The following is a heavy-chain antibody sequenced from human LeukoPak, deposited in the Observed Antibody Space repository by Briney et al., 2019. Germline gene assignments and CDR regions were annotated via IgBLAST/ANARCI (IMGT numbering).Heavy chain of an antibody. J-gene: IGHJ4*02. CDR1: GYAXTGYY. CDR2: IIPIFGTA. V-gene: IGHV1-69*13. Sequence: SVKVSCKASGYAXTGYYMHWVRQAPGQGLEWMGGIIPIFGTANYAQKFQGRVTITADESTSTAYMELSSLRSEDTAVYYCARGPQGYSVDYWGQGTLVTVSS. CDR3: ARGPQGYSVDY. D-gene: IGHD2-21*01.